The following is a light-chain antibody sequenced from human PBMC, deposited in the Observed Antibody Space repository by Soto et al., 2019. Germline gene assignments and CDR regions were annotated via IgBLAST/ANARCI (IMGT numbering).Light chain of an antibody. Sequence: EIVMTQSPATLSVSPGERATLSCRASQSVSSNLAWYQQKPGQAPRPLIYGASTRATGIPARFSGSGSGTEFTLTISSLQSEDFAVYYCQQYNNWRPLTFGQGTKLEIK. CDR2: GAS. CDR1: QSVSSN. CDR3: QQYNNWRPLT. V-gene: IGKV3D-15*01. J-gene: IGKJ2*01.